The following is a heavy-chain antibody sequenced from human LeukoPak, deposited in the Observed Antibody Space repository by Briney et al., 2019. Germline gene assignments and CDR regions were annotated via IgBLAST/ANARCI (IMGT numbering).Heavy chain of an antibody. CDR3: VRHQYWGFDY. Sequence: GESLQISCKGSGYSFSSYWIGWVRQMPGKGLEWMAMIHPGNSDTNYSPSFQGQVTISADKSISTAYLQWSSLKASDTAMYYCVRHQYWGFDYWDQGTLVIVSS. D-gene: IGHD7-27*01. J-gene: IGHJ4*02. CDR2: IHPGNSDT. CDR1: GYSFSSYW. V-gene: IGHV5-51*01.